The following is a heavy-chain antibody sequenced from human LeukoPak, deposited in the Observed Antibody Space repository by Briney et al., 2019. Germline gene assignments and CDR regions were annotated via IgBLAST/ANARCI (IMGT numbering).Heavy chain of an antibody. V-gene: IGHV3-23*01. D-gene: IGHD2-21*02. J-gene: IGHJ4*02. CDR2: VSGSGTHT. CDR1: GFTFSNYA. Sequence: PGGSLRLSCAATGFTFSNYAMAWVRQAPGKGLEWISAVSGSGTHTYYADSVKGRFIVPRDNSKSTLYLQMDSLRAEDTAVYYCAKDRVAWVTLGFYFAYWGQGSLVTVSS. CDR3: AKDRVAWVTLGFYFAY.